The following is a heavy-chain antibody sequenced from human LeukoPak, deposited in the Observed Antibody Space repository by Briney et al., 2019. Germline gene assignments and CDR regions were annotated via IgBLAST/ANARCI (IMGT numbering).Heavy chain of an antibody. J-gene: IGHJ4*01. D-gene: IGHD6-19*01. CDR3: ARGPGSSGGAYVGDY. V-gene: IGHV3-74*01. CDR2: VDGGGSST. CDR1: GFTVSSNY. Sequence: GGSLRLSCAASGFTVSSNYMSWVRQAPGKGPVWVSRVDGGGSSTSYADSVKGRFSISRDNAKSTLYLQMNSLIVEDTAVYYCARGPGSSGGAYVGDYWGHGTLVTVSS.